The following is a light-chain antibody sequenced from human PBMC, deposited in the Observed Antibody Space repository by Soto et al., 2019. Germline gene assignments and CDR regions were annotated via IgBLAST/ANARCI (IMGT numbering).Light chain of an antibody. CDR1: SSDVGDYNY. J-gene: IGLJ1*01. CDR3: CSYAGSPYV. Sequence: QSVLTQPRSVSGCPGQSVAISCTGASSDVGDYNYVSWYQQHPGKAPKVMIYDVSKRPSGVPDRFSGSKSGNTASLTISGLQAEDEADYYCCSYAGSPYVFGTGTKVTVL. V-gene: IGLV2-11*01. CDR2: DVS.